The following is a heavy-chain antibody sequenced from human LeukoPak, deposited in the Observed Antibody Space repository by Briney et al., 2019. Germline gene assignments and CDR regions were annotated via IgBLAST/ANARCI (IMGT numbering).Heavy chain of an antibody. CDR2: ISSSGSTI. CDR3: ATSNPPLD. CDR1: GFTFSSYE. J-gene: IGHJ4*02. Sequence: GGSLRLSCAAAGFTFSSYEMNWVRQAPGKGLEWLSYISSSGSTIHYADSVKGRFTISRDNAKNSLYPQMSSLSAEDTALYYCATSNPPLDWGQGSLVIVSS. V-gene: IGHV3-48*03.